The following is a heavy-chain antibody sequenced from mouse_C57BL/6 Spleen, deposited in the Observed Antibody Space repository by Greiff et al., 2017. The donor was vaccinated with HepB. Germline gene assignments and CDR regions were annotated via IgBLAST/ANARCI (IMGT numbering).Heavy chain of an antibody. V-gene: IGHV1-55*01. J-gene: IGHJ4*01. CDR1: GYTFTSYW. D-gene: IGHD2-4*01. Sequence: QVQLKQPGAELVKPGASVKMSCKASGYTFTSYWITWVKQRPGQGLEWIGDIYPGSGSTNYNEKFKSKATRTVDTSSSTAYMQLSSLTAEDSAVYYCARGDDYGYYAMDYWGQGTSVTVSS. CDR2: IYPGSGST. CDR3: ARGDDYGYYAMDY.